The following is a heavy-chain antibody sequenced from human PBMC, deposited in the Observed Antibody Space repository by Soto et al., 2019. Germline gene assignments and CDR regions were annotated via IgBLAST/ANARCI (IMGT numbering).Heavy chain of an antibody. J-gene: IGHJ4*02. CDR3: ASHHNRAGPLMLLYSCSPVSLGY. CDR1: GYSFTSYW. Sequence: GESLKISCKGSGYSFTSYWISWVRQMPGKGLEWMGRIDPSDSYTNYSPSFQGHVTISADKSISTAYLQWSRLKASDTAMYYCASHHNRAGPLMLLYSCSPVSLGYWGQGTLGTVSP. V-gene: IGHV5-10-1*01. CDR2: IDPSDSYT. D-gene: IGHD6-6*01.